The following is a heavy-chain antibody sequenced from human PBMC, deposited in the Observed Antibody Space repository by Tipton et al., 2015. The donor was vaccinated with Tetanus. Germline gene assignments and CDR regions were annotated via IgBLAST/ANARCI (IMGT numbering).Heavy chain of an antibody. CDR3: ARHQSGYFTPFDY. CDR2: IYESGDT. Sequence: TLSFTCTVSGGSIRGGTFYWGWIRQPPGKGLEWIGSIYESGDTYYIPSLKSRVTISVDTSKNQFSLNLNSMAAADTGVYYCARHQSGYFTPFDYWGQGNLVTVSS. J-gene: IGHJ4*02. V-gene: IGHV4-39*01. D-gene: IGHD3-3*01. CDR1: GGSIRGGTFY.